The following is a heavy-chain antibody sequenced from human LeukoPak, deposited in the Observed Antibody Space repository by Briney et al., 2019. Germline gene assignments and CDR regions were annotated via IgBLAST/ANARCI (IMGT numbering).Heavy chain of an antibody. CDR3: VLGIAAADY. CDR2: INSDGSST. Sequence: GGSLRLSCAASGFTFSSYWMHWVRQAPGKGLVWVSRINSDGSSTNYADSVKGRFTISRDKAKNTLYLQMNSLRAEDTAVYYCVLGIAAADYWGQGTLVTVSS. J-gene: IGHJ4*02. V-gene: IGHV3-74*01. D-gene: IGHD6-13*01. CDR1: GFTFSSYW.